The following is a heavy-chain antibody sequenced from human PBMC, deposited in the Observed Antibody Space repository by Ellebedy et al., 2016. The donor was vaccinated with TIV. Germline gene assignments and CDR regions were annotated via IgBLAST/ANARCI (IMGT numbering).Heavy chain of an antibody. V-gene: IGHV3-11*01. CDR3: ARDAHVDSSI. CDR2: ISTSGSTI. D-gene: IGHD5-12*01. Sequence: GESLTISXAASGFTFTDYYMSWIRQAPGKGLEWVSYISTSGSTIHYADSVKGRFTISRDNAKNSLYLQMNSLRAEDTAVYYCARDAHVDSSIWGQGTTVTVSS. J-gene: IGHJ6*02. CDR1: GFTFTDYY.